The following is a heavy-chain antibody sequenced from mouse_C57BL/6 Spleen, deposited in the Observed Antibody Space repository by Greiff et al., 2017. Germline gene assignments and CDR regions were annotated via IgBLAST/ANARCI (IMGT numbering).Heavy chain of an antibody. CDR2: IHPNSGST. CDR1: GYTFTSYW. CDR3: ASSITTVVAPDY. Sequence: QVQLQQPGAELVKPGASVKLSCKASGYTFTSYWLHWVKQRPGQGLEWIGMIHPNSGSTNYNEKFKSKATLTVDKSSSTAYMQLSSLTSEDSAVYYCASSITTVVAPDYWGQGTTLTVSS. D-gene: IGHD1-1*01. J-gene: IGHJ2*01. V-gene: IGHV1-64*01.